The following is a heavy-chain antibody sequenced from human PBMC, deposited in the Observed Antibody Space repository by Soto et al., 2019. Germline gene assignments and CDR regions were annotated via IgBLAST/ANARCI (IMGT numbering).Heavy chain of an antibody. J-gene: IGHJ4*02. CDR1: GFTFSTSG. D-gene: IGHD4-17*01. CDR2: IWFDGKNK. V-gene: IGHV3-33*01. CDR3: ARDTDVYGGPLDY. Sequence: PGGSLRLSCAASGFTFSTSGMHWVRQAPGKGLEWVAVIWFDGKNKYYADSVKGRFTISRDNSKNTLFLQMNSLRAEDTALYYCARDTDVYGGPLDYWGLGTLVTVSS.